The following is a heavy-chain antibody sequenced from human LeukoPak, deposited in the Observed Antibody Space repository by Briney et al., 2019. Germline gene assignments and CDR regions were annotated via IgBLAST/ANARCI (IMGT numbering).Heavy chain of an antibody. CDR3: AKDAGATIWYFDL. CDR2: IGWNSGSI. CDR1: GFTFDDYA. V-gene: IGHV3-9*01. Sequence: GGSLRLSCAASGFTFDDYAMHWVRQAPGKGLEWVSGIGWNSGSIGYADSVKGRFTISRDNAKSSLYLQMNSLTAEDTALYYCAKDAGATIWYFDLWGRGTLVTVSS. D-gene: IGHD1-26*01. J-gene: IGHJ2*01.